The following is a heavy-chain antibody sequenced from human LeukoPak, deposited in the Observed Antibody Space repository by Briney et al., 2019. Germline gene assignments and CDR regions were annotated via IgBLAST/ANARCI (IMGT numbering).Heavy chain of an antibody. CDR2: MFTPGTI. CDR1: GGSVSSGIYY. V-gene: IGHV4-61*02. CDR3: ARVLVRGLHYFDY. Sequence: PSETLSLTCTVSGGSVSSGIYYWSWIRQPAGKGLEWIGRMFTPGTINYNPSLKSRVTISLDTSKNQFSLKLSSVTAADTAVYYCARVLVRGLHYFDYWGQGTLVTVSS. J-gene: IGHJ4*02. D-gene: IGHD3-10*01.